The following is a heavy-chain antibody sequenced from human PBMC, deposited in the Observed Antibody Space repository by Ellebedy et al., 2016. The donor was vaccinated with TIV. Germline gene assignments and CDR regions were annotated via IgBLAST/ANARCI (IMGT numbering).Heavy chain of an antibody. J-gene: IGHJ4*02. Sequence: GESLKISCAASGFTFSDYYMSWIRQAPGKGLEWVSYISSSGSTIYYADSVKGRFTISRDNAKTSLYLQMKSRRAEDTAVYYCARDPGLVAMGNYFDYWGQGTLVTVSS. CDR2: ISSSGSTI. V-gene: IGHV3-11*01. D-gene: IGHD2-2*01. CDR1: GFTFSDYY. CDR3: ARDPGLVAMGNYFDY.